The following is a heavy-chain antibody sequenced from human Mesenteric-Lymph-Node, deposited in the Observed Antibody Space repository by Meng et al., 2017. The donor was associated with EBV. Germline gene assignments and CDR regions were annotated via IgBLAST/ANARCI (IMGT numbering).Heavy chain of an antibody. J-gene: IGHJ4*02. Sequence: VKLVQSGSELKKPGAAVKVSCKTSGYRFTNYAINWVRQAPGQGLEWMGWINTNTGSPTYAQGFTGRFVFSLDTSVSTAYLQINSLKADDTAIYFCAREESGMPRYWGQGTLVTVSS. CDR3: AREESGMPRY. CDR1: GYRFTNYA. CDR2: INTNTGSP. D-gene: IGHD3-10*01. V-gene: IGHV7-4-1*02.